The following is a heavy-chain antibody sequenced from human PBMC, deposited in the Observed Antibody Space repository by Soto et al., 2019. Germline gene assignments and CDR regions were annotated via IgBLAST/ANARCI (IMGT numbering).Heavy chain of an antibody. V-gene: IGHV5-51*01. CDR3: ARFSAFQSCDYLSCYDS. CDR1: GYNFASHW. J-gene: IGHJ4*02. Sequence: SCQASGYNFASHWIGGARHMPGKRLEGMGIAYPAPSDPSYSTSFQGQVSISADKSINTAYLQCSSLKASDPAMFYSARFSAFQSCDYLSCYDSWGRRTLVT. CDR2: AYPAPSDP. D-gene: IGHD4-17*01.